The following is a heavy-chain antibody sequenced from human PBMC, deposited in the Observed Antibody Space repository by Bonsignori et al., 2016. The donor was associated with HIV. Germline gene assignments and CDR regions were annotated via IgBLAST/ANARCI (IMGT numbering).Heavy chain of an antibody. D-gene: IGHD2-15*01. Sequence: RQAPGKGLEWIGEINHSGSTNYNPSLKSRVTISVDTSKNQFSLKLSSVTAADTAVYYCARTGGDYYYYMDVWGKGTTGTVSS. J-gene: IGHJ6*03. CDR2: INHSGST. CDR3: ARTGGDYYYYMDV. V-gene: IGHV4-34*01.